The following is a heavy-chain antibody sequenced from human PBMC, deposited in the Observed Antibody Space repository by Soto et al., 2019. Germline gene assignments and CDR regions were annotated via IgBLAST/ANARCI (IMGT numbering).Heavy chain of an antibody. J-gene: IGHJ4*02. D-gene: IGHD4-17*01. Sequence: ASVKVSCKVSGYTLTELSMHWVRQAPGKGLEWMGGFDPEDGETIYAQKFQGRVTMTEDTSTDTAYMELSSLRSEDTAVCYCAPMLSFPDYGDYDYWGQGTLVTVSS. CDR1: GYTLTELS. CDR2: FDPEDGET. CDR3: APMLSFPDYGDYDY. V-gene: IGHV1-24*01.